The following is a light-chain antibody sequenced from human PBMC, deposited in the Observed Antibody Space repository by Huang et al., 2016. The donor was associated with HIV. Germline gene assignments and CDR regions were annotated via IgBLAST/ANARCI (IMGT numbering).Light chain of an antibody. CDR3: QQLNAYPIT. Sequence: IQLTQSPSSLSASVGDRVPITCRASQDINTHLAWYQQKPGKAPKVLIYAASTLQSGVPERVSVSASGIYFSLTINNLQPEDFATYYCQQLNAYPITFGQGTRLDI. CDR1: QDINTH. CDR2: AAS. V-gene: IGKV1-9*01. J-gene: IGKJ5*01.